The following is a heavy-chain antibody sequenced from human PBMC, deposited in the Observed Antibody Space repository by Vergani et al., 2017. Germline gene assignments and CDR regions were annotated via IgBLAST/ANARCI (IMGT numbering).Heavy chain of an antibody. CDR2: IVVGSGNQ. CDR1: GFTFTSSA. Sequence: QMQLVQSGPEVKKPGTSVKVSCKASGFTFTSSAVQWVRQTRGQRLEWIGWIVVGSGNQNYAQKFQERVTITRDMSTSTAYMELSSLRSEDTAVYYCAADTAAANAFDIWGQGTMVTVSS. V-gene: IGHV1-58*01. D-gene: IGHD2-2*01. J-gene: IGHJ3*02. CDR3: AADTAAANAFDI.